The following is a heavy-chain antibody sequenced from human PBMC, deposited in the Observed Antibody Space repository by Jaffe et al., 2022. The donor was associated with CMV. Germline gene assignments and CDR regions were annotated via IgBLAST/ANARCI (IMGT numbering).Heavy chain of an antibody. V-gene: IGHV3-7*03. Sequence: EVQLVESGGGLVQPGGSLRLSCAASGFTFSSYWMSWVRQAPGKGLEWVANIKQDGSEKYYVDSVKGRFTISRDNAKNSLYLQMNSLRAEDTAVYYCARDKDDYGDTQNWFDPWGQGTLVTVSS. CDR2: IKQDGSEK. CDR3: ARDKDDYGDTQNWFDP. D-gene: IGHD4-17*01. J-gene: IGHJ5*02. CDR1: GFTFSSYW.